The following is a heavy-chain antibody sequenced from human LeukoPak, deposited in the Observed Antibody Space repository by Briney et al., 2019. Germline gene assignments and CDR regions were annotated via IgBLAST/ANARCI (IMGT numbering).Heavy chain of an antibody. CDR1: GFTFSSYG. CDR3: AKGNSGWYLAFDY. V-gene: IGHV3-30*02. J-gene: IGHJ4*02. CDR2: TRYDGSNK. Sequence: GGSLRLSCAASGFTFSSYGMYWVRQAPGMGLEWVAFTRYDGSNKYYADSVKGRFTISRDNSKNTLYLQMNSLRAEDTAVYYCAKGNSGWYLAFDYWGQGTLVTVSS. D-gene: IGHD6-19*01.